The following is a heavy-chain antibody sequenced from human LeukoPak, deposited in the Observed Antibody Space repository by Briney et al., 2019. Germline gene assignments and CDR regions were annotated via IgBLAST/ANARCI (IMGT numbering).Heavy chain of an antibody. CDR3: ARETLGYCSSTSCFGWFDP. V-gene: IGHV3-33*08. Sequence: GGSLRLFCAASGFTFSSYGMHWVRQATGKGREGVAVIWYDGSNKYYADSVKGRFTISRDNSKNTLYLQMNSLRAEDTAVYYCARETLGYCSSTSCFGWFDPWGQGTLVTVSS. D-gene: IGHD2-2*01. CDR2: IWYDGSNK. CDR1: GFTFSSYG. J-gene: IGHJ5*02.